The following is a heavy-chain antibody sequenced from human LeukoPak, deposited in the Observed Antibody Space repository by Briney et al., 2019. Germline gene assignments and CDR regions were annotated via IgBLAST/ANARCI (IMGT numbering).Heavy chain of an antibody. Sequence: GGSLRLSRAASGFTFSSYEMNWVRQAPGKGLEWVSYISSSGSTIYYADSVKGRFTISRDNAKNSLYLQMNSLRAEDTAVYYCARDYDKYGGNSGGLDYWGQGTLVTVSS. CDR1: GFTFSSYE. CDR2: ISSSGSTI. V-gene: IGHV3-48*03. J-gene: IGHJ4*02. D-gene: IGHD4-23*01. CDR3: ARDYDKYGGNSGGLDY.